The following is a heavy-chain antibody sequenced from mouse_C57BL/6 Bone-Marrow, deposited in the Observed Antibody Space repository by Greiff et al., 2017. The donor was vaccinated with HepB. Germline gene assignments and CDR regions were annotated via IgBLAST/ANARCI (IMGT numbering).Heavy chain of an antibody. CDR2: INPSNGGT. CDR3: ARIWLREWYFDV. J-gene: IGHJ1*03. V-gene: IGHV1-53*01. CDR1: GYTFTSYW. Sequence: QVQLQQSGTELVKPGASVKLSCKASGYTFTSYWMHWVKQRPGQGLEWIGNINPSNGGTNYNEKFKSKATLTVDKSSSTAYMQLSSLTSEDSAVYYCARIWLREWYFDVWGTGTTVTVSS. D-gene: IGHD2-2*01.